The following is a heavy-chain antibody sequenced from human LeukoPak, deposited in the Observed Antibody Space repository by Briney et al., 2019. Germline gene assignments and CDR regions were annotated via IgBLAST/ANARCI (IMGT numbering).Heavy chain of an antibody. CDR3: SRVDHRNAFEL. CDR2: IYYSGST. Sequence: SETLSLTCTVSGGSISSYYWSWIRQPPGKGLGWIGYIYYSGSTNYNPSLKSRVTISVDTSKNQFSLKLSSVTAADTAVYYSSRVDHRNAFELWGQRPMVTVSS. CDR1: GGSISSYY. V-gene: IGHV4-59*01. J-gene: IGHJ3*01.